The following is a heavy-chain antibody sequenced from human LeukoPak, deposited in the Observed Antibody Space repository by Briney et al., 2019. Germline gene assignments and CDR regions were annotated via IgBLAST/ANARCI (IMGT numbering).Heavy chain of an antibody. CDR2: ISSSGSTI. J-gene: IGHJ6*04. CDR3: AELGITMIGGV. V-gene: IGHV3-48*03. D-gene: IGHD3-10*02. CDR1: GFTSSSYE. Sequence: GGSLRLSCAASGFTSSSYEMNWVRQAPGKGLEWVSYISSSGSTIYYADSVKGRFTISRDNAKNSLYLQMNSLRAEDTAVYYCAELGITMIGGVWGRGTTVTISS.